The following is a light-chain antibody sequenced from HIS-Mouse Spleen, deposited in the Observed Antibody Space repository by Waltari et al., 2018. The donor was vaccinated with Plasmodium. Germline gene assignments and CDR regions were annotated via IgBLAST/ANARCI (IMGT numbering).Light chain of an antibody. J-gene: IGKJ4*01. V-gene: IGKV1-39*01. CDR2: AAS. CDR1: QSISSY. CDR3: QQSYSTPPT. Sequence: DIQMTQSPSSLSASVGARVTITSRASQSISSYLNWYQQKPGKAPKLLIYAASSLQSGVPSRFSGSGSGTDFTLTISSLQPEDFATYYCQQSYSTPPTFGGGTKVEIK.